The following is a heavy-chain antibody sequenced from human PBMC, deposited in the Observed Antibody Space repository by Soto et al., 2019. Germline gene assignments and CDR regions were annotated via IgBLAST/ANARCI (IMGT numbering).Heavy chain of an antibody. J-gene: IGHJ4*02. CDR3: ARESEDLTSNFDY. CDR2: ISSTTNYI. V-gene: IGHV3-21*06. Sequence: GGSLRLSCAASGFTFTRYSMNWVRQAPGKGLEWASSISSTTNYIYYGDSMKGRFTISRDNAKNSLYLEMDSLRAEDTAVYYCARESEDLTSNFDYWGQGTLVTVSS. CDR1: GFTFTRYS.